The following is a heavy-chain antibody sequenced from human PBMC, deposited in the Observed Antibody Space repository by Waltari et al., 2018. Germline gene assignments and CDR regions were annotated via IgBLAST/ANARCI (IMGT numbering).Heavy chain of an antibody. CDR1: GGSISSYY. CDR3: ASRLGVRGVHDAFDI. J-gene: IGHJ3*02. Sequence: QVQLQESGPGLVKPSETLSLTCTVSGGSISSYYWSWIRQPPGKGLEWIGYIYYSGSTNYTPSLRGRVTISLDTSKNQFSLKLSSVTAADTAVYYCASRLGVRGVHDAFDIWGQGTMVTVSS. V-gene: IGHV4-59*01. D-gene: IGHD3-10*01. CDR2: IYYSGST.